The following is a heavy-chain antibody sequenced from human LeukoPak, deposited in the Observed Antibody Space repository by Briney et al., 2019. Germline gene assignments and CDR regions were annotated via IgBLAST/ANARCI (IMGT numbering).Heavy chain of an antibody. Sequence: PGGSLRLSCAASGFTFSSYAMSWVRQAPGKGLEWVSAISGSGGSTYYADSVKGRFTISRDNSKNTLYLQMNSLRAEDTAVYYCVKMDYYDSSGYYGNDYWGQGTLVTVSS. J-gene: IGHJ4*02. D-gene: IGHD3-22*01. CDR3: VKMDYYDSSGYYGNDY. V-gene: IGHV3-23*01. CDR1: GFTFSSYA. CDR2: ISGSGGST.